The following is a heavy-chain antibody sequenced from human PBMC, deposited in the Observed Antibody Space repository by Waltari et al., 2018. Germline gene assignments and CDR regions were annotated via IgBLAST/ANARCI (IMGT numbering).Heavy chain of an antibody. CDR3: AKPTTVTKRGYYFDY. CDR2: MSGSGGST. J-gene: IGHJ4*02. CDR1: GFTFSSYA. D-gene: IGHD4-17*01. V-gene: IGHV3-23*01. Sequence: EVQLLESGGGLVQPGGSLRLSCAASGFTFSSYAMSWVRQAPGKGLEWVSAMSGSGGSTYYADSVKGRFTISRDNSKNTLYLQMNSLRAEDTAVYYCAKPTTVTKRGYYFDYWGQGTLVTVSS.